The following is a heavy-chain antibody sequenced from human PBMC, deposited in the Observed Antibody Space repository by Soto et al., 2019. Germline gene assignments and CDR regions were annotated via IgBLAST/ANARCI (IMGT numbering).Heavy chain of an antibody. CDR2: IYYSGST. J-gene: IGHJ4*02. CDR3: ARGVIH. D-gene: IGHD2-21*01. Sequence: SETLSLTCTVSGASISNSYWSWIRQPPGKRLEWIGYIYYSGSTYYNPSLKSRVTISVDTSKNQFSLKLSSVTAADTAVYYCARGVIHWGQGTLVTVSS. CDR1: GASISNSY. V-gene: IGHV4-59*12.